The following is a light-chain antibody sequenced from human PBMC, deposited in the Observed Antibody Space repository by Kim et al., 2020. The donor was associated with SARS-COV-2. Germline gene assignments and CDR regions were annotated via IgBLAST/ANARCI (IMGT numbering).Light chain of an antibody. CDR2: GAS. CDR1: QSVSSCY. Sequence: PRGRATRSCRASQSVSSCYLAWYQQKPGQAPSLLIYGASSRATGSLDWFSGSGSGTDFTLTISRLVPDDFAVYYCQQYGSSPPYTFGQGTKLVIK. V-gene: IGKV3-20*01. CDR3: QQYGSSPPYT. J-gene: IGKJ2*01.